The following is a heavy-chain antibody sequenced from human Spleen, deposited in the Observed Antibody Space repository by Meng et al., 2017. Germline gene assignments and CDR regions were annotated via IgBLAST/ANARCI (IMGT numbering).Heavy chain of an antibody. CDR3: AKDGSRGVAGTLDY. J-gene: IGHJ4*02. V-gene: IGHV3-43D*03. D-gene: IGHD6-19*01. Sequence: GGSLRLSCAASGFTFDDYAMHWVRQAPGKGLEWVSLIAWDGGSTYYADSVMGRFTISRDNSKNSLYLQMNSLTAEDTALYYCAKDGSRGVAGTLDYWGQGTLVTVSS. CDR2: IAWDGGST. CDR1: GFTFDDYA.